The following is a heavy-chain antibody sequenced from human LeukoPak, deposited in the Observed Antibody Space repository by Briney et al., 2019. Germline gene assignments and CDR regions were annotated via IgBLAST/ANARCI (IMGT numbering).Heavy chain of an antibody. J-gene: IGHJ5*02. CDR2: IYPGDSDT. D-gene: IGHD2-21*02. CDR1: GYSFTSYW. Sequence: GGALQISCKGSGYSFTSYWIGWVRQLPGKGLEGMGIIYPGDSDTRYSPSSQGQVPPSAAKSITPAYLQWSSLKASDTAMYYCALPPDGVLAYCGGACYSFGSWGQGTRVTVSS. V-gene: IGHV5-51*01. CDR3: ALPPDGVLAYCGGACYSFGS.